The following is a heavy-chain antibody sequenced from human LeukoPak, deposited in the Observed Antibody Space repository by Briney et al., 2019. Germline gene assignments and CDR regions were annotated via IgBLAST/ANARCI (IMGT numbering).Heavy chain of an antibody. V-gene: IGHV3-49*03. D-gene: IGHD5-24*01. CDR2: IRSKAYGGTT. CDR3: TVRRDGYNLDY. J-gene: IGHJ4*02. CDR1: GFTFGDYA. Sequence: GGSLRLSCTASGFTFGDYAMSWFRQAPGKGLEWVGFIRSKAYGGTTEYAASVKGRFTISRDDSKSIAYLQMNSLKTEDTAVYYCTVRRDGYNLDYRGQGTLVTVSS.